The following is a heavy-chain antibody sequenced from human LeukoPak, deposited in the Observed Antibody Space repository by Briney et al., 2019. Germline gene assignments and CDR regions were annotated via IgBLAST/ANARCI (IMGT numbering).Heavy chain of an antibody. CDR3: AREGIAVAGTVY. V-gene: IGHV3-30-3*01. CDR2: ISYDGSNK. CDR1: GFTFSSYA. J-gene: IGHJ4*02. D-gene: IGHD6-19*01. Sequence: PGGSLRLSCAASGFTFSSYAMHWVRQAPGKGLEWVAVISYDGSNKYYADSVKGRFTISRDNSKNTLYLQMNSLRAEDTAVYYCAREGIAVAGTVYWGQGTLVTVSS.